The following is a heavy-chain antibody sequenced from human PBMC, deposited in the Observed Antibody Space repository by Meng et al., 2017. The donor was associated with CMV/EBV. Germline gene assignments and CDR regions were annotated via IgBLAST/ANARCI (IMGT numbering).Heavy chain of an antibody. J-gene: IGHJ5*02. CDR1: GGSFSGYY. V-gene: IGHV4-34*01. Sequence: QVQRQQWGAGLLKPSETLSLTCAVYGGSFSGYYWSWIRQPPGKGLEWIGEINHSGSTNYNPSLKSRVTISVDTSKNQFSLKLSSVTAADTAVYYCARGLMVRGSRVNWFDPWGQGTLVTVSS. D-gene: IGHD3-10*01. CDR3: ARGLMVRGSRVNWFDP. CDR2: INHSGST.